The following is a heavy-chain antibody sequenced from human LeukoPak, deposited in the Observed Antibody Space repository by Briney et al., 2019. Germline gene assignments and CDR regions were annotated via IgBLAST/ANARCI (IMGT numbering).Heavy chain of an antibody. CDR2: INYGGNEN. CDR1: GFIFNNYW. Sequence: EGSLRLSCAASGFIFNNYWMQWVRQAPGKGLEWVANINYGGNENYHVDSVKGRFSISRDNVRNSLYLQMNSLRAEDTAVYYCTRGDPDKWGQGTLVIVSS. D-gene: IGHD2-21*02. J-gene: IGHJ4*02. CDR3: TRGDPDK. V-gene: IGHV3-7*03.